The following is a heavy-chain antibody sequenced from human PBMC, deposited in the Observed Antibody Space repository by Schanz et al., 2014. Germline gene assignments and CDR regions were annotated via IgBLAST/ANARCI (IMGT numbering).Heavy chain of an antibody. CDR1: GITFSSHS. V-gene: IGHV3-48*01. Sequence: VHLLESGGGLVEPGGSLRLSCAASGITFSSHSFNWVRQAPGKGLEWISYITYNGGTIYYADSVKGRFTISRDNAKNSLYLQMNSLRAEDTAVYYCARPALWFGDNCFDPWGQGTLVTVSS. J-gene: IGHJ5*02. CDR2: ITYNGGTI. CDR3: ARPALWFGDNCFDP. D-gene: IGHD3-10*01.